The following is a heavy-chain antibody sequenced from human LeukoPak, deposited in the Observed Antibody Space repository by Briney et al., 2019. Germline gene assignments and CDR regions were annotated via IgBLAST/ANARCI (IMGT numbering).Heavy chain of an antibody. V-gene: IGHV3-21*01. D-gene: IGHD2-21*02. Sequence: PGGSLRLSCAASGFTFSSYSMNWVRQAPGKGLEWVSSISSSSSYIYYADSVKGRFTISRDNAKNSLYLQMNSLRAEDTAVYYCARDRDCGGDCSSYYYYYGMDVWGQGTTVTVSS. CDR3: ARDRDCGGDCSSYYYYYGMDV. J-gene: IGHJ6*02. CDR2: ISSSSSYI. CDR1: GFTFSSYS.